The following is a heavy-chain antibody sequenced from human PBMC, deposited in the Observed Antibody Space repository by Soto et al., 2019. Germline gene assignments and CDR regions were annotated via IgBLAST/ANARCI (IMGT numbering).Heavy chain of an antibody. J-gene: IGHJ4*02. CDR2: INPSGGST. CDR3: AGARGASRAARLGYFDY. V-gene: IGHV1-46*01. Sequence: QVQLVQSGAEVKKPGASVKVSCKASGYTFTSYYMHWVRQAPGQGLEWMGIINPSGGSTSYAQKFQCSVTMTRDTSTSTVYMELSSLRSEDTAVYYCAGARGASRAARLGYFDYWCQGTLVTVSS. D-gene: IGHD6-6*01. CDR1: GYTFTSYY.